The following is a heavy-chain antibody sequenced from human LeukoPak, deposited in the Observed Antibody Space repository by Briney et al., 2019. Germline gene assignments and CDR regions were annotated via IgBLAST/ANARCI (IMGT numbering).Heavy chain of an antibody. Sequence: GGSLRLSCAASGFTFSSYAISWVRQAPGKGLEWVSAISGSGGSTYYADSVKGRFTISRDNSKNTLYLQMNSLRAEDTAVYYCAKDLDRIPYNTYYDILTGYHFDYWGQGTMVTVSS. CDR3: AKDLDRIPYNTYYDILTGYHFDY. J-gene: IGHJ4*02. D-gene: IGHD3-9*01. V-gene: IGHV3-23*01. CDR2: ISGSGGST. CDR1: GFTFSSYA.